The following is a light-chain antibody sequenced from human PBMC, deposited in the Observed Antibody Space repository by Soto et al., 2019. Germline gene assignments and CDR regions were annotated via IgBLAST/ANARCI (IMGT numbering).Light chain of an antibody. CDR3: QQTSTKGGT. J-gene: IGKJ1*01. CDR1: QTVKTY. V-gene: IGKV1-39*01. CDR2: SSS. Sequence: DVQMTQSPSSLSASVGDSVTITCRTSQTVKTYLNWYQHKPGKAPLLLIYSSSRLQTGVASSFSGSGSGTYFRHTISSLQHEDFATYYCQQTSTKGGTFGQGTKVEIK.